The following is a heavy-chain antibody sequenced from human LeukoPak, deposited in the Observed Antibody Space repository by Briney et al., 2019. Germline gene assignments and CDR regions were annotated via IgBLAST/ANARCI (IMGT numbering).Heavy chain of an antibody. CDR1: GVSISSSTYH. Sequence: SETLSLTCTVSGVSISSSTYHWGWIRQPPGKGLEWIGSIYYSGSTNYNPSLKSRVTISVDTSKNEFSLKLSSVTAADTAVYYCARQSTIVGAATNYFDYWGQGTLVTLSS. CDR3: ARQSTIVGAATNYFDY. CDR2: IYYSGST. J-gene: IGHJ4*02. V-gene: IGHV4-39*01. D-gene: IGHD1-26*01.